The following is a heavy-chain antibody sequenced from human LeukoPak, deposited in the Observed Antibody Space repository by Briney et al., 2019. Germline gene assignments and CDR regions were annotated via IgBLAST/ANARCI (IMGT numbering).Heavy chain of an antibody. Sequence: GGSLRLSCAASGLSFSTYAMSWVRQAPGKGLEWVAGISGSGVDTHYAGSVNGRFRISRDNSANTLYLQMNSLREEDTALYYCASRTYRLGDYWGQGTQVAVSP. CDR3: ASRTYRLGDY. V-gene: IGHV3-23*01. J-gene: IGHJ4*02. D-gene: IGHD3-16*02. CDR2: ISGSGVDT. CDR1: GLSFSTYA.